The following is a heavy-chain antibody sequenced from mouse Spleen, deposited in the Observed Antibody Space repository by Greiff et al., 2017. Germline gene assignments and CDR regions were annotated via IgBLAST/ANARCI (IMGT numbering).Heavy chain of an antibody. D-gene: IGHD4-1*01. Sequence: EVKLMESGGGLVKPGGSLKLSCAASGFTFSDYGMHWVRQAPEKGLEWVAYISSGSSTIYYADTVKGRFTISRDNAKNTLFLQMTSLRSEDTAMYYCARNWALYYFDYWGQGTTLTVSS. J-gene: IGHJ2*01. CDR3: ARNWALYYFDY. CDR2: ISSGSSTI. CDR1: GFTFSDYG. V-gene: IGHV5-17*01.